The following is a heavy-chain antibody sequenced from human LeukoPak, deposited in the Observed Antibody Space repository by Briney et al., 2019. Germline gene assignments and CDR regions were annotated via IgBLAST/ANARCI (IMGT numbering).Heavy chain of an antibody. Sequence: SETLSLTCAVYGGSFSGYYWSWIRQPPGKGLEWIGEINHSGSTNYNPSLKSRVTISVDTSKNQFSLKLSSVTAADTAVYYCAGVVPAASYSYYMDVWGKGTTVTVSS. D-gene: IGHD2-2*01. V-gene: IGHV4-34*01. CDR1: GGSFSGYY. CDR3: AGVVPAASYSYYMDV. J-gene: IGHJ6*03. CDR2: INHSGST.